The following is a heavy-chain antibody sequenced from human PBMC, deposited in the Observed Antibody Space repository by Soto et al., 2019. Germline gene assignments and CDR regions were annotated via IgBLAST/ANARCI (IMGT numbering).Heavy chain of an antibody. D-gene: IGHD2-15*01. J-gene: IGHJ4*02. CDR1: GYTFTGYR. CDR3: VRLLGAI. CDR2: INPNSGDT. V-gene: IGHV1-2*02. Sequence: ASVKVSCKASGYTFTGYRIHWVRQAPGQGLEWMGWINPNSGDTKQIEKFQGRVTMTRDTSISTAYMELSSLNSDDTAVYYCVRLLGAIWGQGTPVTVSS.